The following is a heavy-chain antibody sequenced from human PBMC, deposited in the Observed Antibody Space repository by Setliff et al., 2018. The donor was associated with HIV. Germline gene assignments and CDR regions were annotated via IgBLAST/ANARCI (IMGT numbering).Heavy chain of an antibody. CDR1: GVTLYNTY. CDR2: IWYDGTDK. D-gene: IGHD3-9*01. V-gene: IGHV3-30*02. J-gene: IGHJ6*03. CDR3: AKGTYYDLLTAYYLSDYYMDV. Sequence: PGGSLRLSCAVSGVTLYNTYIDWVRQAPGKGLEWVGLIWYDGTDKYYPDSVRGRFTISRDNSKNTLYLQMNSLRPEDTAVYYCAKGTYYDLLTAYYLSDYYMDVWGQGTTVTVSS.